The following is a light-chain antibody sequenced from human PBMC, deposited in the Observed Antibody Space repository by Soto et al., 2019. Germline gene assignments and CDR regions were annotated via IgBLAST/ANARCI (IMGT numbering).Light chain of an antibody. V-gene: IGKV3-15*01. CDR2: GAS. Sequence: EIVMTQSPATLSVSPGERATLSCRASQSVSSNLAWYQQKPGQAPRLLIYGASTRATGIPARFSGSGSGKEFTLTISSLQSEDFAVYYCQQYNNWLMYTFGQGTKVDIK. CDR1: QSVSSN. CDR3: QQYNNWLMYT. J-gene: IGKJ2*01.